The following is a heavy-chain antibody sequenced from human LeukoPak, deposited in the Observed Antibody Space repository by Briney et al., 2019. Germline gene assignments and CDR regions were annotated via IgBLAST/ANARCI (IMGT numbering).Heavy chain of an antibody. CDR3: AKDWNPDYYDSSGYPVQH. CDR2: ISYDGSNK. D-gene: IGHD3-22*01. CDR1: GFTFSSYG. Sequence: GGSLRLSCAASGFTFSSYGMHWVRQAPGKGLEWVAVISYDGSNKYYADSVKGRFTISRDNSKNTLYLQMNSLRAEDTAVYYCAKDWNPDYYDSSGYPVQHWGRGTLVTVSS. J-gene: IGHJ1*01. V-gene: IGHV3-30*18.